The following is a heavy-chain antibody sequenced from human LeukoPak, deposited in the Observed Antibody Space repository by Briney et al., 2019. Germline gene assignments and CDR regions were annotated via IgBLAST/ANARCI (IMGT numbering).Heavy chain of an antibody. Sequence: SQTLSLTYAISGDSDSSNSAAWNWIRQSPSRGLEWLGRTYYRSKWCNDYAVSVKSRITINQDTSKHQFALHLNSVTPADSAGYYCARNEWYGELFRFDPWGQGTLVTVSS. CDR3: ARNEWYGELFRFDP. CDR2: TYYRSKWCN. D-gene: IGHD3-10*01. V-gene: IGHV6-1*01. J-gene: IGHJ5*02. CDR1: GDSDSSNSAA.